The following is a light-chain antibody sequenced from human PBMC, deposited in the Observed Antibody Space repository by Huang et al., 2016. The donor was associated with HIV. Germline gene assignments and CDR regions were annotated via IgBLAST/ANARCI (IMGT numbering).Light chain of an antibody. V-gene: IGKV1-NL1*01. CDR2: ATS. Sequence: DIQITQSPSSLCASVGDRVTITCRASQGICNSLAWYQQKPGKAPRLLLYATSRWESGVPSRFSGSGSGTHYTLTISTLQPEDIASYYCQQYHGIPWTFGQGTKVEIK. CDR3: QQYHGIPWT. J-gene: IGKJ1*01. CDR1: QGICNS.